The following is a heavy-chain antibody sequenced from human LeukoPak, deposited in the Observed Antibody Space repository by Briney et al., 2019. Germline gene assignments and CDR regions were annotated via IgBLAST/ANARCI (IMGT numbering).Heavy chain of an antibody. Sequence: GGSLRLSCAASGFTFSSYAMSWVRQAPGKGLEWVSAISGSGGSTYYADSVKGRFTISRDNSKNTLYLQMNSLRAEDTAVYYCAEDIMVRGLSPYYFDYWGQGTLVTVSS. CDR3: AEDIMVRGLSPYYFDY. V-gene: IGHV3-23*01. CDR2: ISGSGGST. D-gene: IGHD3-10*01. J-gene: IGHJ4*02. CDR1: GFTFSSYA.